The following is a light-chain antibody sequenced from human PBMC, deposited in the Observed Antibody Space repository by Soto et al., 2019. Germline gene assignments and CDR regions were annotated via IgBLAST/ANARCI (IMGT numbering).Light chain of an antibody. CDR1: QRFATY. Sequence: EIVLTQSPATLSLYPGERATLSCRAIQRFATYLVWYKQKPGQAPRPLIHGASSRATGIPARFSGSGSGTDFTLTISSLEPEDFAVYYCQQRSNWPPLFGQGTRLEIK. CDR3: QQRSNWPPL. V-gene: IGKV3-11*01. CDR2: GAS. J-gene: IGKJ5*01.